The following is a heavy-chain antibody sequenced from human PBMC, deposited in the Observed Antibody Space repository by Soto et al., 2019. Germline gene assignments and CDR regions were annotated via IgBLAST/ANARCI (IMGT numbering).Heavy chain of an antibody. CDR3: ASFYCGGDCYSVY. CDR2: IYYSGST. CDR1: GGSISSGAYY. D-gene: IGHD2-21*02. V-gene: IGHV4-30-4*08. J-gene: IGHJ4*02. Sequence: SETLSLTCPVSGGSISSGAYYWSWIRPHPGKGLEWIGYIYYSGSTYYNPSLKSRVTISVDTSKNQFSLKLSSVTAADTAVYYCASFYCGGDCYSVYWGQGTLVTVSS.